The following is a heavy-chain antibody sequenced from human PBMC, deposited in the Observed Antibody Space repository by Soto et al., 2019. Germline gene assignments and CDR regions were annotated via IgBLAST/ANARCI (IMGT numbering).Heavy chain of an antibody. D-gene: IGHD6-13*01. CDR3: AKDRSLTGIADVFEI. CDR2: LTDSGGNK. V-gene: IGHV3-23*01. CDR1: GFTFRNYA. Sequence: GGSLRLSCAASGFTFRNYAMSWVRQAPGKGLEWVSALTDSGGNKYHADSVKGRFTISRDNSKDTLYLQMNSLRAEDTAVYYCAKDRSLTGIADVFEIWCQGTMVTVSS. J-gene: IGHJ3*02.